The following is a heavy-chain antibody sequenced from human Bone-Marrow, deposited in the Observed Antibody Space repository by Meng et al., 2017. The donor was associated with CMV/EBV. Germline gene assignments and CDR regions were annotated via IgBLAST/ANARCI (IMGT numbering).Heavy chain of an antibody. CDR3: ARVPPLAGVVPAAIDYYYYGMDV. CDR1: GGTFSSYA. V-gene: IGHV1-69*10. CDR2: IIPILGIA. Sequence: SVKVSCKASGGTFSSYAISWVRQAPGQGLEWMGGIIPILGIANYARKFQGRVTITADKSTSTAYMELSSLRSEDTAVYYCARVPPLAGVVPAAIDYYYYGMDVWGQATTVTVSS. J-gene: IGHJ6*02. D-gene: IGHD2-2*02.